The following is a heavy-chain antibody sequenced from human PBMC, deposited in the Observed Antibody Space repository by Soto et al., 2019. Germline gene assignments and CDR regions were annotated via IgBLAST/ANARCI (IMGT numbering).Heavy chain of an antibody. Sequence: SETLSLTCAVYGGCFSGYYWSWIRQPPGKGLEWIGEINHSGSTNYNPSLKSRVTISVDTSKNQFSLKLSSVTAADTAVYYCARSYGDYYYYMDVWGKGTTVTGSS. CDR2: INHSGST. CDR1: GGCFSGYY. J-gene: IGHJ6*03. CDR3: ARSYGDYYYYMDV. V-gene: IGHV4-34*01. D-gene: IGHD4-17*01.